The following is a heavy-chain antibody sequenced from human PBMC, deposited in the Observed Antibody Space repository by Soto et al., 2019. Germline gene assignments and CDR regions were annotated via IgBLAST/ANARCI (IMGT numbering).Heavy chain of an antibody. V-gene: IGHV4-59*08. CDR1: GDSISSYY. J-gene: IGHJ4*02. CDR2: IYYSGST. CDR3: ARHNYGSGSTYFDY. Sequence: SETLSLTCTVSGDSISSYYWSWIRQPPGKGLEWIGYIYYSGSTNYNPSLKSRVTISVDTSKNQFSLKLNSMTAADTAVYYCARHNYGSGSTYFDYWGQGTLVTVSS. D-gene: IGHD3-10*01.